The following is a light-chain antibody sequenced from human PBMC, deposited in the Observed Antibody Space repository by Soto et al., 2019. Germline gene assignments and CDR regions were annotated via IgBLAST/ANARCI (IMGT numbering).Light chain of an antibody. J-gene: IGKJ3*01. CDR3: QQSHTTPLFT. CDR1: QSISNH. Sequence: DIQMTQSPSSLSASVGDRVTITCRASQSISNHLNWYQRKPGQAPKLLIYAASSLHSGVPSRFSGSGSGTDFSLTISRLQPEDFATYYCQQSHTTPLFTFGPGTKVDIK. V-gene: IGKV1-39*01. CDR2: AAS.